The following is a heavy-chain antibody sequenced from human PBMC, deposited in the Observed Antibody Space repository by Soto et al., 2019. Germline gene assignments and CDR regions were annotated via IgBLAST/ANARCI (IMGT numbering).Heavy chain of an antibody. Sequence: PSETLSLTCTVSGGSNSSGDYYWNWIRQPPGKGLEWIGYIYYSGSTYYNPSLKSRVTISVDTSKNQFSLKLSSVTAADTAVYYCALYDAQLNRLDPWGQGTLVTVSS. CDR3: ALYDAQLNRLDP. CDR2: IYYSGST. CDR1: GGSNSSGDYY. J-gene: IGHJ5*02. V-gene: IGHV4-30-4*01. D-gene: IGHD1-1*01.